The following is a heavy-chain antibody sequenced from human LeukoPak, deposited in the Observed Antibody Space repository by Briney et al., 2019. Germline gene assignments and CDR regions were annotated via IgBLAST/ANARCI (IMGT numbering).Heavy chain of an antibody. D-gene: IGHD5-12*01. V-gene: IGHV1-2*02. CDR3: AREGSSGQDWYALDV. CDR1: GFSFTGYY. CDR2: MYFNSGAT. J-gene: IGHJ3*01. Sequence: ASVRVSCKASGFSFTGYYVQWLRQAPGQGLEWVGWMYFNSGATRYAPKFQDRVTMTRDTSISTAYMELSSLRADDTAMYFCAREGSSGQDWYALDVWGQETMVTVSS.